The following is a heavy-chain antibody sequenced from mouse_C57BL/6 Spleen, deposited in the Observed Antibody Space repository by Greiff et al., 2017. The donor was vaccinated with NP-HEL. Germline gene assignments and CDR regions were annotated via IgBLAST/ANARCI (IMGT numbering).Heavy chain of an antibody. CDR3: ARKGNWDWAMDY. CDR2: IDPSDSET. CDR1: GYTFTSYW. D-gene: IGHD4-1*01. Sequence: VQLQQPGAELVRPGSSVKLSCKASGYTFTSYWMHWVKQRPIQGLEWIGNIDPSDSETHYNQKFKDKATLTVDKSSSTAYMQLSSLTSEDSAVYYCARKGNWDWAMDYWGQGTSVTVSS. J-gene: IGHJ4*01. V-gene: IGHV1-52*01.